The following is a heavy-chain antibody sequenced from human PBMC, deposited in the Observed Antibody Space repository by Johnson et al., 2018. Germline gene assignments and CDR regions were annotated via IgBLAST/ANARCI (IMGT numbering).Heavy chain of an antibody. CDR3: ARAEDDSSGYLI. J-gene: IGHJ3*02. V-gene: IGHV4-59*01. CDR2: IYYSGST. D-gene: IGHD3-22*01. CDR1: GGSISSYY. Sequence: QVQLQESGPGLVKPSETLSLTCTVSGGSISSYYWSWIRQPPGKGLEWIGYIYYSGSTNYNPSLKSRVTISVDTSKNQFSLKLSPVTAADTAVYYCARAEDDSSGYLIWGQGTMVTVSS.